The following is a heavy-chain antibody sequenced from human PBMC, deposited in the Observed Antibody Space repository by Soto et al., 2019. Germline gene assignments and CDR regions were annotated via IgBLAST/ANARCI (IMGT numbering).Heavy chain of an antibody. CDR3: ARGAGIYVVYGMDV. CDR1: GGSISSSNW. J-gene: IGHJ6*02. D-gene: IGHD5-12*01. Sequence: PSETLSLTCALSGGSISSSNWCSWVRQPPGKGLEWIGEIYHSGSTNYNPSLKSRVTISVDKSKNQFSLKLSSVTAADTAAYYCARGAGIYVVYGMDVWGQGTTVTVSS. CDR2: IYHSGST. V-gene: IGHV4-4*02.